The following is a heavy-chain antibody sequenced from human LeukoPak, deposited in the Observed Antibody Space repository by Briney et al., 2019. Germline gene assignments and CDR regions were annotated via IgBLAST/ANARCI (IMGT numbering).Heavy chain of an antibody. CDR1: GFTFSSYA. V-gene: IGHV3-30-3*01. D-gene: IGHD2-21*02. CDR3: VRDLTGDSYFDY. CDR2: ISSDGNYK. Sequence: PGGSLRLSCAASGFTFSSYAMHWVRQAPGKGLEWVAVISSDGNYKYYADSVRGRFTMSRDNSKNTLYLQMNSLRAEDTAMYYCVRDLTGDSYFDYWGQGTLVSVSS. J-gene: IGHJ4*02.